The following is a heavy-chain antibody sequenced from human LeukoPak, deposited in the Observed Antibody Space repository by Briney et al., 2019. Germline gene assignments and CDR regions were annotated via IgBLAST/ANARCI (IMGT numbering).Heavy chain of an antibody. Sequence: SETLSLTCTVSGGSISSSSYYWGWIRQPPGKGLEWIGSIYYSGSTYYNPSLKSRVTISVDTSKNQFSLKLSSVTAADTAVYYCARGNGDYDYYYYYMDVWGKGTTVTVSS. CDR3: ARGNGDYDYYYYYMDV. CDR2: IYYSGST. J-gene: IGHJ6*03. V-gene: IGHV4-39*07. D-gene: IGHD4-17*01. CDR1: GGSISSSSYY.